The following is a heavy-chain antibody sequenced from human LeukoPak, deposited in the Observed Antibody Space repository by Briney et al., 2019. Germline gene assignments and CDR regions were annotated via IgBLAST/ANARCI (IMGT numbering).Heavy chain of an antibody. D-gene: IGHD3-10*01. CDR1: GFTFSSYG. Sequence: GGSLRLSCGASGFTFSSYGIHWVRQAPGKGLEWVAVILYDGSDKYYADSVKGRFTVSRDNSKNTLYLQMNSLRAEDTAVYYCAKDPLVRGLTFDNWGQGTLVTVSS. CDR2: ILYDGSDK. J-gene: IGHJ4*02. CDR3: AKDPLVRGLTFDN. V-gene: IGHV3-30*18.